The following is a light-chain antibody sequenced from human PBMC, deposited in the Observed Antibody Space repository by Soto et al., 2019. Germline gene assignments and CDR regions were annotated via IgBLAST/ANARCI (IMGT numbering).Light chain of an antibody. J-gene: IGKJ2*01. CDR1: HSINTY. CDR2: AAS. Sequence: DIQMTKSPASLSATVGDRVTISCRASHSINTYLNWYQQTPGKAPKLMIYAASTLQGGVPSRFSGSGSGTDFTLTISSLQPEDFATYSCQQSSRTPYTFGQGTKLAIK. CDR3: QQSSRTPYT. V-gene: IGKV1-39*01.